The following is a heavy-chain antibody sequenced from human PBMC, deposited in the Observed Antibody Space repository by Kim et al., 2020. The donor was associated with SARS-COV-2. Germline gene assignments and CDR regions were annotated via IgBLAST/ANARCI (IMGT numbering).Heavy chain of an antibody. CDR2: INHSGST. CDR1: GGSFSGYY. J-gene: IGHJ4*02. CDR3: ARKKWELRGGRGHTLDY. V-gene: IGHV4-34*01. D-gene: IGHD1-26*01. Sequence: SETLSLTCAVYGGSFSGYYWSWIRQPPGKGLEWIGEINHSGSTNYNPSLKSRVTISVDTSKNQFSLKLSSVTAADTAVYYCARKKWELRGGRGHTLDYWGQGTLVTVSS.